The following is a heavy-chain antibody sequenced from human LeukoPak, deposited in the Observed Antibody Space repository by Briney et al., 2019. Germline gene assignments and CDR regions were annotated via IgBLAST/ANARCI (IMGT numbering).Heavy chain of an antibody. V-gene: IGHV3-74*01. CDR2: IDTDGSSA. CDR1: GFTFSDYW. J-gene: IGHJ4*02. D-gene: IGHD4-17*01. CDR3: ASALTTVTPHFHY. Sequence: VGSLRLSCAASGFTFSDYWMHWVRQAPGKGLVWVSRIDTDGSSATYADSVKGRFTISRDNAKNTVYLQMNSLRVEDTGVYYCASALTTVTPHFHYWGQGTLVTVSS.